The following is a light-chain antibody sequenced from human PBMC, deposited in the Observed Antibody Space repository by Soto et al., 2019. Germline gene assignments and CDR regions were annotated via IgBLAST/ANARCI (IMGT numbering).Light chain of an antibody. CDR2: AAS. CDR3: QQTYSTLWT. V-gene: IGKV1-39*01. J-gene: IGKJ1*01. Sequence: DIQMTQSPSSLSASVGDRVTITCRASQSVSTYLNWYQQKPGKVPKVLIYAASSLQSGVPSRFSGSGSGTDFTLTSSSLQPEDFATYYCQQTYSTLWTFGQGTKVELK. CDR1: QSVSTY.